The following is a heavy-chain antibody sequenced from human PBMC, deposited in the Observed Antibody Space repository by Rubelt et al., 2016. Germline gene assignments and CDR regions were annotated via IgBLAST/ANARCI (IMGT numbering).Heavy chain of an antibody. Sequence: QVHLVQSAIEVKKPGASVKISCKTSGYTFTTYGIIWARRAPGQGLEWMGWINTYNDKTNYPQKFQGRVSMTTDSATNTAYMEVRSLRSDDTAVYYCARGYFGSTGDFDYWGQGTLVTVSS. CDR2: INTYNDKT. V-gene: IGHV1-18*01. J-gene: IGHJ4*02. CDR3: ARGYFGSTGDFDY. D-gene: IGHD3-22*01. CDR1: GYTFTTYG.